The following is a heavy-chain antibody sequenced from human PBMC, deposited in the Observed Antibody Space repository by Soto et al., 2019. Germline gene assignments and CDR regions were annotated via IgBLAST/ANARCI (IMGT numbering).Heavy chain of an antibody. Sequence: QVQLVQSGAEVKKPGASVKVSCKASGYTFTSYDINWVRQATGQGLEWKGWMNPNSGNTGYAQKFQGRVTMPGNPSIRPAYRERSSLRSEDPAVYYGARGGGGRYHFDYWGQGTLVTVSS. CDR1: GYTFTSYD. J-gene: IGHJ4*02. V-gene: IGHV1-8*01. CDR2: MNPNSGNT. CDR3: ARGGGGRYHFDY. D-gene: IGHD3-16*01.